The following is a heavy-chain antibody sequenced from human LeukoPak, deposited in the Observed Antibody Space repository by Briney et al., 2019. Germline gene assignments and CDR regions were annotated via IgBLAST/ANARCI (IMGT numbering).Heavy chain of an antibody. J-gene: IGHJ4*02. Sequence: GGSLRLSCAASGFTLSNFAMGWVRQAPGKGLQWVSLISANGGDTYYADSVKGRFTISTDNSKNTLYLQMNSLRAEDTALYYCAKASGSGYGKDYFDYWGQGTPVTVSS. CDR1: GFTLSNFA. D-gene: IGHD1-26*01. CDR3: AKASGSGYGKDYFDY. CDR2: ISANGGDT. V-gene: IGHV3-23*01.